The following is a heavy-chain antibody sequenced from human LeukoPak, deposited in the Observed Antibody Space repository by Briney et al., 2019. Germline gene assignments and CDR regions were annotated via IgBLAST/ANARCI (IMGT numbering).Heavy chain of an antibody. D-gene: IGHD3/OR15-3a*01. CDR2: INPNSGGT. CDR3: AREDFRILTHYYYGMDV. V-gene: IGHV1-2*02. J-gene: IGHJ6*02. CDR1: GYTFTGYY. Sequence: ASVKVSCKASGYTFTGYYMHWVRQAPGQGLEWMGWINPNSGGTNYAQKFQDRVTMTRDTSISTAYMELSRLRSDDTAVYYCAREDFRILTHYYYGMDVWGQGTTVTVSS.